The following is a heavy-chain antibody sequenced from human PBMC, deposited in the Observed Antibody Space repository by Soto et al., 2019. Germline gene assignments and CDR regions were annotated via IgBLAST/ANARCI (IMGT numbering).Heavy chain of an antibody. V-gene: IGHV3-23*01. D-gene: IGHD3-16*02. Sequence: GGSLRLSCAASGFTFSSYAMSWVRQAPGKGLEWVSAISGSGGSTYYADSVKGRFTISRDNSKNTLYLQMNSLGAEDTAVYYCAKSEEPYMITFGGVIDAGYYYMDVWGQGTTVTVSS. CDR1: GFTFSSYA. J-gene: IGHJ6*03. CDR3: AKSEEPYMITFGGVIDAGYYYMDV. CDR2: ISGSGGST.